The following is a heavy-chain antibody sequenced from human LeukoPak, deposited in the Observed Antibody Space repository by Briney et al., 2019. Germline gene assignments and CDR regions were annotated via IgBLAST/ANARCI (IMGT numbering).Heavy chain of an antibody. V-gene: IGHV3-43*01. D-gene: IGHD2-8*01. CDR1: GFTFDDYS. CDR3: TKDRYCTTTFCPLDY. Sequence: GGSLRLSCVASGFTFDDYSFHWVRHAPGKGLEWLSLISRDGRATYYADSVKGRFTISRDNSKNSLYLQMNSLRTEDTALYYRTKDRYCTTTFCPLDYWGQGTLVTVSS. J-gene: IGHJ4*02. CDR2: ISRDGRAT.